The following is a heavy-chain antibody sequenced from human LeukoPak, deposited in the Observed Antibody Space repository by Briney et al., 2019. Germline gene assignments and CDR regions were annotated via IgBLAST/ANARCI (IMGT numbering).Heavy chain of an antibody. Sequence: GGSLRLSCAASGFTFSSFAMTWVRQAPGKGLEWVSSITGTHYTTYNTDSVKGRFTISGDNSKNTLYLQMNSLRADDTAVYYCTKDPNGDYVGAFDPWGQGTLVTVSS. V-gene: IGHV3-23*01. CDR2: ITGTHYTT. CDR1: GFTFSSFA. CDR3: TKDPNGDYVGAFDP. D-gene: IGHD4-17*01. J-gene: IGHJ5*02.